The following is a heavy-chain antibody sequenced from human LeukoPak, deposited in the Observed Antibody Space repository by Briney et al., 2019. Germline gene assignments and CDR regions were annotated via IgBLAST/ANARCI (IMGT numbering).Heavy chain of an antibody. J-gene: IGHJ4*02. V-gene: IGHV3-64D*06. Sequence: GGSLRLSCSASGFTFSSYAMRWVRQAPGKGLEYVSAISSYGDSTYYADSVKGRFTISRDNSKNTLYLQMSSLRAEDTAVYYCVKDSKTNKGTGARSGTYSYYFDYWGQGTLVTVSS. D-gene: IGHD3-10*01. CDR3: VKDSKTNKGTGARSGTYSYYFDY. CDR2: ISSYGDST. CDR1: GFTFSSYA.